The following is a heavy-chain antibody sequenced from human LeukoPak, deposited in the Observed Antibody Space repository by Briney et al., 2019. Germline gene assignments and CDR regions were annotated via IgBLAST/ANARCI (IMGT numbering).Heavy chain of an antibody. CDR3: VKSAGKDGYRDVFDI. CDR1: GFTVSSSY. D-gene: IGHD5-24*01. V-gene: IGHV3-53*01. J-gene: IGHJ3*02. Sequence: GGSLRLSCATSGFTVSSSYMSWVRQAPGKGLEWVSVIYSGGSTYYADSVKGRFTISRDISKNTLYLQMNSLRAEDTAVYHCVKSAGKDGYRDVFDIWGQGTVVTVSS. CDR2: IYSGGST.